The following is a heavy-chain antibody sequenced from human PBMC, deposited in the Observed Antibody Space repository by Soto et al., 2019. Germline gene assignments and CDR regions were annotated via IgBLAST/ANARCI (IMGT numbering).Heavy chain of an antibody. CDR2: MNPNSGNT. Sequence: VKVSCKASGYTFTSYDINWVRQATGQGLEWMGWMNPNSGNTGYAQKFQGRVTMTRNTSISTAYMELSSLRSEDTAVYYCARGRVVPAASMNYYYYGMDVWGQGTTVTVSS. CDR1: GYTFTSYD. D-gene: IGHD2-2*01. J-gene: IGHJ6*02. CDR3: ARGRVVPAASMNYYYYGMDV. V-gene: IGHV1-8*01.